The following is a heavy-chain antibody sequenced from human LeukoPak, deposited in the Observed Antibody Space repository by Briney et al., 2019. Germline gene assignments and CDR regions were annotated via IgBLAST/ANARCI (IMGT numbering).Heavy chain of an antibody. CDR2: ISGSGGNT. CDR3: AKGPATVRGTFDP. J-gene: IGHJ5*02. D-gene: IGHD3-10*01. CDR1: GFTFSSYA. Sequence: GGSLRLSCATSGFTFSSYAMSWVRQAPGKGLEWVSSISGSGGNTYYADSVKGRFTISRDYSKNTLYLQMNSLRTEETAVYYCAKGPATVRGTFDPWGQGTLVTVSS. V-gene: IGHV3-23*01.